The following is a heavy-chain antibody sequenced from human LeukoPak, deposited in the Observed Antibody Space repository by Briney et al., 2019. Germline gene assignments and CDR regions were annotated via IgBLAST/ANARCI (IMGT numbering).Heavy chain of an antibody. V-gene: IGHV2-5*02. D-gene: IGHD3-22*01. J-gene: IGHJ4*02. CDR3: AHGFNYYDSHPIVPFDY. CDR1: GFSLSTSGVG. Sequence: SGPTLVNPTQTLTLTCTFSGFSLSTSGVGVGWIRQPPGKALEWLAVIYWDDDKNYSPSLKSRLTITKDTSKNQVVLTMTNMDPVDTATYYCAHGFNYYDSHPIVPFDYWGQGTLVTVSS. CDR2: IYWDDDK.